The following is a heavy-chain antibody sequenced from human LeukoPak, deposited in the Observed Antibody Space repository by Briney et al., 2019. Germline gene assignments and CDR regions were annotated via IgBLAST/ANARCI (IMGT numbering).Heavy chain of an antibody. V-gene: IGHV3-74*01. D-gene: IGHD6-13*01. J-gene: IGHJ6*02. Sequence: PGGSLRLSCAASGFDFSMAWMHWVRRAPGKGLVWVSRISSDGTSTNYADSVKGRFIISRDNAKNTLYLQMNSLRAEDTAVYYCARESGSSWMHYYYGMDVWGQGTTVTVSS. CDR3: ARESGSSWMHYYYGMDV. CDR1: GFDFSMAW. CDR2: ISSDGTST.